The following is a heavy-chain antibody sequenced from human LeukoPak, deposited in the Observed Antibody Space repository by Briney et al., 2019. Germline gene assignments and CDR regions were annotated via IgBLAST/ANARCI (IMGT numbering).Heavy chain of an antibody. V-gene: IGHV3-48*01. D-gene: IGHD5-12*01. CDR2: ISGGGMTV. CDR3: ATLRGYSGHGATAGS. J-gene: IGHJ5*02. Sequence: HPAESLRLSCAGSGVDFNKDSMNWVRQTPNKGLEWLTYISGGGMTVQYADSVKGRFTVSRDKAQNSVFLQMSSLGVEDTAVYYCATLRGYSGHGATAGSWGQGTLVTVSS. CDR1: GVDFNKDS.